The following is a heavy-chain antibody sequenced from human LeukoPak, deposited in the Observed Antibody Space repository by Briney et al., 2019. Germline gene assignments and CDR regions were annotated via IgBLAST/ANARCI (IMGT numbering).Heavy chain of an antibody. V-gene: IGHV3-48*01. CDR3: ARVAPGHDIGRGYFDY. J-gene: IGHJ4*02. D-gene: IGHD2-21*01. Sequence: AGSLRLSCAASGFTFSIYSMNWVRQAPGKGLEWISYITGSSGTIYYTDSVKGRFTISRDNAKNSLYLQMSSLRAEDTAVYYCARVAPGHDIGRGYFDYWGQGTLVTVSS. CDR2: ITGSSGTI. CDR1: GFTFSIYS.